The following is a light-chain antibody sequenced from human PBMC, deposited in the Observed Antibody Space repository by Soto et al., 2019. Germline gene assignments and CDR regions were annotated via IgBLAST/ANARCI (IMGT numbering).Light chain of an antibody. V-gene: IGKV3-20*01. Sequence: EIVLTQSQGTLSLSAGERATLSCRSSQSVRSSHLAWYQQKPGQAPRLLIYGASSRATATPERFSGTASGTDFTLTISRLEPEDCAVYYSHQSDTIVQTFGPLTQVEIK. CDR3: HQSDTIVQT. CDR2: GAS. J-gene: IGKJ1*01. CDR1: QSVRSSH.